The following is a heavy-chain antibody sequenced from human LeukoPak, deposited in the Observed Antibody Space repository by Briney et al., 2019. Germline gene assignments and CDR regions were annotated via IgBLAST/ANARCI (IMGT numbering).Heavy chain of an antibody. V-gene: IGHV3-48*03. CDR2: ISSSGSTI. J-gene: IGHJ4*02. CDR3: AKDSAYYYDSSGFY. CDR1: GFTFSSYE. D-gene: IGHD3-22*01. Sequence: GGSLRLSCAASGFTFSSYEMIWLRPAPGKGLEWVSYISSSGSTIYYADSVKGRFTISRDNAKNSLYLQMNSLRAEDTAVYYCAKDSAYYYDSSGFYWGQGTLVTVSS.